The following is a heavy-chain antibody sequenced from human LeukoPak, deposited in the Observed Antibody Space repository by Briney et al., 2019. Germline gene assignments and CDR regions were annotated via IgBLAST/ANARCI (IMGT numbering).Heavy chain of an antibody. Sequence: GEPLKISCKGSGYSITSYWIGWVRPMPGKGLEWMGIIYPGDSNTRYSPSFKGKVTISADKYISTPCLQWGSVKAADSAMYDRARHGAVGAYWGQGTLVTVSA. CDR2: IYPGDSNT. CDR1: GYSITSYW. D-gene: IGHD1-26*01. V-gene: IGHV5-51*01. J-gene: IGHJ4*02. CDR3: ARHGAVGAY.